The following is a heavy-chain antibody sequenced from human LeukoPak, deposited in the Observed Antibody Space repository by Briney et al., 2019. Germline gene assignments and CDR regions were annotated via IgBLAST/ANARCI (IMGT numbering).Heavy chain of an antibody. V-gene: IGHV4-39*07. CDR2: IYYSGST. CDR3: ARDRYSYGLFDRYYYYYYMDV. D-gene: IGHD5-18*01. Sequence: SETLSLTCTVSGGSISSSSYYWGWIRQPPGKGLEWIGSIYYSGSTYYNPSLKSRVTISVDTSKNQFSLKLSSVTAADTAVYYCARDRYSYGLFDRYYYYYYMDVWGKGTTVTVSS. CDR1: GGSISSSSYY. J-gene: IGHJ6*03.